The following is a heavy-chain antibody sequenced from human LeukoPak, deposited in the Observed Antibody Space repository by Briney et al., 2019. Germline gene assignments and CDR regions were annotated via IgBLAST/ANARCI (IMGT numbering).Heavy chain of an antibody. CDR1: GFTFSDYY. CDR2: IRYDGSNK. J-gene: IGHJ6*03. CDR3: AKDRNYMDV. Sequence: GGSLRLSCAASGFTFSDYYMSWVRQAPGKGLEWVAFIRYDGSNKYYADSVKGRFTISRDNSKNTLYLQMNSLRAEDTAVYYCAKDRNYMDVWGKGTTVTISS. V-gene: IGHV3-30*02.